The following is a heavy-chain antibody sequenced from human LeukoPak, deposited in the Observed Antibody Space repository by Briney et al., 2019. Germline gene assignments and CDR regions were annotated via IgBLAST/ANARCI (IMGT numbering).Heavy chain of an antibody. CDR3: ARRRGWPNYFDY. J-gene: IGHJ4*02. D-gene: IGHD6-19*01. V-gene: IGHV1-8*01. CDR2: MNPTSGNR. Sequence: ASVKXXXXXXXXTFTNYDXXWVRQATXQGQXXNGWMNPTSGNRGYAQKFQGRVTITRNTSITTDYMEMSRQRYGDKAVYYCARRRGWPNYFDYWGQGTLVTVSS. CDR1: XXTFTNYD.